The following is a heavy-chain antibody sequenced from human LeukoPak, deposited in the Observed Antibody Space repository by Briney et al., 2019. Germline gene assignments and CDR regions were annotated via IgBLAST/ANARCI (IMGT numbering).Heavy chain of an antibody. D-gene: IGHD3-10*01. V-gene: IGHV1-2*02. CDR3: ARGPSKGMVRGVSLDY. CDR2: INPNSGGT. Sequence: GASVKVSCKASGYTFTSYCMHWVRQPPPHGLEWMGMINPNSGGTNNAQKFQGRVTMTRDTSISTAYMELSRLISDDTAVYYCARGPSKGMVRGVSLDYWGQGTLVTVSS. CDR1: GYTFTSYC. J-gene: IGHJ4*02.